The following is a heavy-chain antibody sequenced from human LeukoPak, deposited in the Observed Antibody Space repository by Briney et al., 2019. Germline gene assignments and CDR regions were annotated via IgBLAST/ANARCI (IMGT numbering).Heavy chain of an antibody. CDR1: GFTFDDYA. CDR2: ISWDGDST. V-gene: IGHV3-43D*03. D-gene: IGHD4-23*01. CDR3: AKEGDGGNFLDY. Sequence: GGSLRLSCAASGFTFDDYAMHWVRQAPGKGLECVSLISWDGDSTYYSDSVKGRFTISRDNSKNSLYLQMNSLRAEDTALYYCAKEGDGGNFLDYWGQGTLVTVSS. J-gene: IGHJ4*02.